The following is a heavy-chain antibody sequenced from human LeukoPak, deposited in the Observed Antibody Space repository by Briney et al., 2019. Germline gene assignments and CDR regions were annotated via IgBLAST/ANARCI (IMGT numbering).Heavy chain of an antibody. CDR3: ARDWPYSSSWYWFDP. V-gene: IGHV4-4*07. Sequence: PSETLSLTCTVSGGSISSYYWSWLRQPAGKGLEWIGRIYTSGSTNYNPSLKSRVTMSVDTSKNQFSLKLSSVTAADTAVYYCARDWPYSSSWYWFDPWGQGTLVTVSS. D-gene: IGHD6-13*01. CDR2: IYTSGST. J-gene: IGHJ5*02. CDR1: GGSISSYY.